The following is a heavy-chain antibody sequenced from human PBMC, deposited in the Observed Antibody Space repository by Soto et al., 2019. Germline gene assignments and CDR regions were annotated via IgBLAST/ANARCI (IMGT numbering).Heavy chain of an antibody. CDR1: GGTFSSYA. D-gene: IGHD7-27*01. J-gene: IGHJ5*02. CDR2: IIPIFGTA. CDR3: XXXXXXXXXXXXGWGFDP. V-gene: IGHV1-69*01. Sequence: QVQLVQSGAEVKKPGSSVKVSCKASGGTFSSYAISWXRQAPGXXLEWXGGIIPIFGTANYAQKFQGRVTITAXESTXTAYMXXXSXXXXXXXXXXXXXXXXXXXXXXXGWGFDPWGQGTLVTVSS.